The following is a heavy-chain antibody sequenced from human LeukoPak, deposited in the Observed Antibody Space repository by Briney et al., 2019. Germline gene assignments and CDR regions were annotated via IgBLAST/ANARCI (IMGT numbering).Heavy chain of an antibody. CDR2: IYYSGST. D-gene: IGHD4-23*01. V-gene: IGHV4-30-4*08. CDR3: ARTTMTTVVYDY. CDR1: GGSISSGDYY. J-gene: IGHJ4*02. Sequence: SETLYLTCNVSGGSISSGDYYWSWIRQPPGKGLEWIGYIYYSGSTYYNPSLKSRVTISVDTSKNQFSLKLSSVTAADTAVYYCARTTMTTVVYDYWGQGTLVTVSS.